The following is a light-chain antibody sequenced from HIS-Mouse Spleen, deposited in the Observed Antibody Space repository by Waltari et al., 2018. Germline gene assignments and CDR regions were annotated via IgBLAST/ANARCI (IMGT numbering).Light chain of an antibody. J-gene: IGLJ2*01. Sequence: QSALTPPPSASGSPGQSVTISCTGTSSDAGGYNLVPWYQQHPGKAPKLMIYEVSKRPSGVPDRFSGSKSGNTASLTVSGLQAEDEADYYCSSYAGSNNVVFGGGTKLTVL. V-gene: IGLV2-8*01. CDR1: SSDAGGYNL. CDR3: SSYAGSNNVV. CDR2: EVS.